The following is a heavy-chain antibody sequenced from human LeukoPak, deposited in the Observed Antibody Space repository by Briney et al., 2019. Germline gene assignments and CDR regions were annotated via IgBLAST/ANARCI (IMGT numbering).Heavy chain of an antibody. CDR1: GYTFTSYG. V-gene: IGHV1-18*01. D-gene: IGHD3-3*01. J-gene: IGHJ4*02. Sequence: GASVKVSCKASGYTFTSYGISWVRQASGQGLEWMGWISAYNGNTNYAQKLQGRVTMTTDTSTSTAYMELRSLRSDDTAVYYCARDHTYYDFWSAFYWGQGTLVTVSS. CDR2: ISAYNGNT. CDR3: ARDHTYYDFWSAFY.